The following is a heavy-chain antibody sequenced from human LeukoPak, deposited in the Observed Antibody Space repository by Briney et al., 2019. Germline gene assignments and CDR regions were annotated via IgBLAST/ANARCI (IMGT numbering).Heavy chain of an antibody. V-gene: IGHV3-23*01. D-gene: IGHD3-10*01. Sequence: GGSLRLSCAASGFTFSSYAMSWVRQAPRKGLEWVSAISGSGGSTYYADSVKGRFTISRDNSKNTLYLQMNSLRAEDTAVYYCAKDQIRYGSGSLYFDYWGQGTLVTVSS. CDR1: GFTFSSYA. CDR2: ISGSGGST. CDR3: AKDQIRYGSGSLYFDY. J-gene: IGHJ4*02.